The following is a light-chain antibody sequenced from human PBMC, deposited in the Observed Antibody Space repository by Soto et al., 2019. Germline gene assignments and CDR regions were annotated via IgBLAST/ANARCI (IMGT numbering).Light chain of an antibody. CDR3: QQRWLT. J-gene: IGKJ4*01. Sequence: EIVLTQSPATLSLSPGERATLSCRASQSVSSYLAWYQQKPGQAPRLLIYDASNRATGIPARFSGSGSGTDIPLPISSLEPEDFAVYSCQQRWLTLGGGTRV. CDR1: QSVSSY. CDR2: DAS. V-gene: IGKV3-11*01.